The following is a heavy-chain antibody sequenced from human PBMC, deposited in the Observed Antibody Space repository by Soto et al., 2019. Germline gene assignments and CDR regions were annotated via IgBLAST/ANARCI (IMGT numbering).Heavy chain of an antibody. CDR2: ISSSSSYI. V-gene: IGHV3-21*01. Sequence: PGGSLRLSCAASGFTFRNNVLSWVRQAPGKGLDWVSSISSSSSYIYYADSVKGRFTISRDNAKNSLYLQMNSLRAEDTAVYYCARPYYGDYIHYYGMDVWGQGTTVTVSS. CDR1: GFTFRNNV. D-gene: IGHD4-17*01. CDR3: ARPYYGDYIHYYGMDV. J-gene: IGHJ6*02.